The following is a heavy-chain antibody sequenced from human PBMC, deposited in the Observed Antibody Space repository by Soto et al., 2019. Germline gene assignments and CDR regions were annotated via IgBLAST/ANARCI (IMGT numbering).Heavy chain of an antibody. J-gene: IGHJ4*02. D-gene: IGHD6-19*01. CDR2: IYYSGST. CDR1: GGSISSSSYY. CDR3: ARRGSGWLKGYFDY. Sequence: QLLASGPGLVKPSETLSLTCTVSGGSISSSSYYWGWIRQPPGKGLEWIGSIYYSGSTYYNPSLKSRVTISVDTSKNQFSLKLSSVTAADTAVYYCARRGSGWLKGYFDYWGQGTLVTVSS. V-gene: IGHV4-39*01.